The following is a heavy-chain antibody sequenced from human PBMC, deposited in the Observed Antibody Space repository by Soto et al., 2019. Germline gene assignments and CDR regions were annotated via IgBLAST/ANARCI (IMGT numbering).Heavy chain of an antibody. CDR1: GFTFTSSA. J-gene: IGHJ3*02. CDR2: IVVGSGNT. V-gene: IGHV1-58*01. Sequence: SVKVSCKASGFTFTSSAVQWVRQARGQRLEWIGWIVVGSGNTNYAQKFQERVTITRDMSTSTAYMELSSLRSEDTAVYYCAAAYYYDSSGYYYDMKPDAFDIWGQGTMVTVS. CDR3: AAAYYYDSSGYYYDMKPDAFDI. D-gene: IGHD3-22*01.